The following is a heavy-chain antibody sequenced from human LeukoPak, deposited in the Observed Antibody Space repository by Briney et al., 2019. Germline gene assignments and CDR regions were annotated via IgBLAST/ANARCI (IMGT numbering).Heavy chain of an antibody. J-gene: IGHJ6*02. D-gene: IGHD4-17*01. Sequence: ISCXXSGYSFXSYWIGWVRRMPGKGLEWMGIIYPGDSDTRYSPSFQGQVTISADKSISTAYLQWSSLKASDTAMYYCARHAVPTYYYYGMDVWGQGTTVTVSS. CDR2: IYPGDSDT. CDR1: GYSFXSYW. V-gene: IGHV5-51*01. CDR3: ARHAVPTYYYYGMDV.